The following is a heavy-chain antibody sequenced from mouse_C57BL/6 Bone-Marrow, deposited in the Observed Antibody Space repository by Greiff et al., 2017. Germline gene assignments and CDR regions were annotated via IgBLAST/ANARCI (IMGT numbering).Heavy chain of an antibody. J-gene: IGHJ2*01. Sequence: QVQLKQPGAELVKPGASVKMSCKASGYTFTSYWITWVKQRPGQGLEWIGDIYPGSGSTNYNEKFKSKATLTVDTSSSTAYMQLSSLTSEDSAVYYCARLRDPYYYGRGDYWGQGTTLTVSS. CDR1: GYTFTSYW. D-gene: IGHD1-1*01. CDR2: IYPGSGST. V-gene: IGHV1-55*01. CDR3: ARLRDPYYYGRGDY.